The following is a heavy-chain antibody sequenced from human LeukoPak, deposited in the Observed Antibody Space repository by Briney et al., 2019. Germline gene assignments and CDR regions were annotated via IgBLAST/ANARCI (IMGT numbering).Heavy chain of an antibody. V-gene: IGHV4-59*01. CDR2: IYYSGRT. CDR3: ASTTDYYDSSGYYFDY. Sequence: SETLSLTCTVSGGSISSYYWSWIRQPPGKGLEWIGYIYYSGRTNYNPSLKSGGTISVEKCKNQFSLKLSSVTAADTAVYYCASTTDYYDSSGYYFDYWGQGTLVTVSS. D-gene: IGHD3-22*01. CDR1: GGSISSYY. J-gene: IGHJ4*02.